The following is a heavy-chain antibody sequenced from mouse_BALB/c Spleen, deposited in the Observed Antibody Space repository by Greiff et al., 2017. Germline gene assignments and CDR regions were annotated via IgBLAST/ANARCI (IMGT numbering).Heavy chain of an antibody. J-gene: IGHJ1*01. V-gene: IGHV5-12-1*01. CDR3: ARMIRRDFDV. Sequence: EVKVVESGGGLVKPGGSLKLSCAASGFTFSSYAMSWVRQTPEKRLEWVAYISSGGGSTYYPDTVKGRFTISRDNAKNTLYLQMSSLKSEDTAMYYCARMIRRDFDVWGAGTTVTVSS. D-gene: IGHD2-12*01. CDR2: ISSGGGST. CDR1: GFTFSSYA.